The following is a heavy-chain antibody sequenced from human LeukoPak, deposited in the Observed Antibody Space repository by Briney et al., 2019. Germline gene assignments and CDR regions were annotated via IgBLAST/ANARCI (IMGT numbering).Heavy chain of an antibody. J-gene: IGHJ5*02. D-gene: IGHD5-24*01. CDR2: INPNSGGT. V-gene: IGHV1-2*02. Sequence: ASVKVSCKASGYTFTGYYMHWVRQAPGQGLEWMGWINPNSGGTNYAQKFQGRVTMTRDTSISTAYMELSRLRSDDTAVYYCARPPRRDGYTRNWFDPWGQGTLVTVSS. CDR1: GYTFTGYY. CDR3: ARPPRRDGYTRNWFDP.